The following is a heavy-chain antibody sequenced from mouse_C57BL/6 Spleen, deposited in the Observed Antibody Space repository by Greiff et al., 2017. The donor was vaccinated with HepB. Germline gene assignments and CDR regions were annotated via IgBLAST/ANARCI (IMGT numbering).Heavy chain of an antibody. D-gene: IGHD1-1*01. CDR2: IYPGSGST. CDR3: AREGGGSYYFDY. CDR1: GYTFTSYW. V-gene: IGHV1-55*01. Sequence: QVQLQQPGAELVKPGASVKMSCKASGYTFTSYWITWVKQRPGQGLEWIGDIYPGSGSTNYNEKFKSKATLTVDTSSSTAYMQLSSLTSEDSAVYYCAREGGGSYYFDYWGQGTTLTVSS. J-gene: IGHJ2*01.